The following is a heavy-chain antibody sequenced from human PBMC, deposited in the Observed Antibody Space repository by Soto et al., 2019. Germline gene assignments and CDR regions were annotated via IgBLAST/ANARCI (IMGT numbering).Heavy chain of an antibody. V-gene: IGHV1-2*02. CDR2: INPNSGGT. Sequence: QVQLVQSGAEVKKPGASVKVSCKASGYTFTGYYMHWVRQAPGQGLEWMGWINPNSGGTKYAQKFQGRVTMTRATSISTAYMELTSPRSDDTAVYYCAKSARPGYSSGLDYWGQGTLVTVSS. J-gene: IGHJ4*02. D-gene: IGHD6-19*01. CDR3: AKSARPGYSSGLDY. CDR1: GYTFTGYY.